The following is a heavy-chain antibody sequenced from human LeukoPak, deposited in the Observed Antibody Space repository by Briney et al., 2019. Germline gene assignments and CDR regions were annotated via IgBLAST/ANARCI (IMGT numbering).Heavy chain of an antibody. V-gene: IGHV1-2*02. J-gene: IGHJ3*02. CDR3: ARSYCSGGSCYDAFDI. D-gene: IGHD2-15*01. Sequence: ASVKVSCKASGYTFTGYYMHWVRQAPGQGLEWMGWINPNSGGTNYAQKFQGRVTMTRDTSISTAYMELSRLRSDDTAVYYCARSYCSGGSCYDAFDIWGQGTMATVSS. CDR1: GYTFTGYY. CDR2: INPNSGGT.